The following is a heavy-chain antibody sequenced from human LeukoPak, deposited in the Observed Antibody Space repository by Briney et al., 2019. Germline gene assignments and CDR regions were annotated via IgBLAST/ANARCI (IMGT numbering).Heavy chain of an antibody. CDR3: AREEHSSTWYGY. CDR2: LNPNTGDT. CDR1: GYTFTGYY. V-gene: IGHV1-8*03. J-gene: IGHJ5*01. D-gene: IGHD6-13*01. Sequence: ASVKVSCKASGYTFTGYYMHWVRQATGQGLEWMGWLNPNTGDTGCVQKFQGRVTITWNTSISTAYMELSSLRSEDTAIYYCAREEHSSTWYGYWGHGTLVTVSS.